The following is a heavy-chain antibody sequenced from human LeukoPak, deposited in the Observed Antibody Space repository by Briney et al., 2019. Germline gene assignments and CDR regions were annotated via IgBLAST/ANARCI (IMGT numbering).Heavy chain of an antibody. CDR1: GFTLSSYA. V-gene: IGHV3-23*01. D-gene: IGHD3-10*01. Sequence: PGGSLRLSCAASGFTLSSYAMSWVRQAPGKGLEWVSAISGSGGSTYYADSVKGRFTISRDNSKNTLYLQMNSLRAEDTAVYYCAKLEYYGSGSHTDYWGQGTLVTVSS. CDR3: AKLEYYGSGSHTDY. CDR2: ISGSGGST. J-gene: IGHJ4*02.